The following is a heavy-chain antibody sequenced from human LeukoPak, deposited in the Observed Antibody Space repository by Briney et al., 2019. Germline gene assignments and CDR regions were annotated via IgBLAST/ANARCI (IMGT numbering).Heavy chain of an antibody. CDR2: ISYDGSNK. D-gene: IGHD1-1*01. CDR3: AKDQGYVLLY. V-gene: IGHV3-30*18. J-gene: IGHJ4*02. Sequence: GGSLRLSCAASGFTFSSYGMHWVRQAPGKGLEWVAVISYDGSNKYYADSVKGRFTISRDNSKNTLYLQTNSLRAEDTAVYYCAKDQGYVLLYWGQGTLVTVSS. CDR1: GFTFSSYG.